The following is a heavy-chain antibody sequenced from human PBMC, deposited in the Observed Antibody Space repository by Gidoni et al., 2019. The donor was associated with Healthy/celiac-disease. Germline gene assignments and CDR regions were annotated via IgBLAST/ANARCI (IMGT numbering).Heavy chain of an antibody. CDR1: GGSISSSRYY. J-gene: IGHJ4*02. CDR2: IYSSGST. V-gene: IGHV4-39*01. D-gene: IGHD3-9*01. CDR3: ARLDYDILTGYYGGGYYFDY. Sequence: QLQLQESGPGLVKPSETLFLTRTVSGGSISSSRYYWGWIRQPPGKGLEWIGSIYSSGSTYYNPSLKSRVTISVDTSKNQFSLKLSSVTAADTAVYYCARLDYDILTGYYGGGYYFDYWGQGTLVTVSS.